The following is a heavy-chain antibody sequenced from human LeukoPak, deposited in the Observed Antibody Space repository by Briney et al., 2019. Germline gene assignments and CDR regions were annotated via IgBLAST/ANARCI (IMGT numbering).Heavy chain of an antibody. D-gene: IGHD3-10*01. V-gene: IGHV1-8*03. CDR2: MNPNSGNT. Sequence: ASVKVSCKASGYTSTSYDINWVRQATGQGLEWMGWMNPNSGNTGYAQKFQGRVTITRNTSISTAYMELSSLRSEDTAVYYCAREYYYGSGNYYNRIDYWGQGTLVTVSS. J-gene: IGHJ4*02. CDR1: GYTSTSYD. CDR3: AREYYYGSGNYYNRIDY.